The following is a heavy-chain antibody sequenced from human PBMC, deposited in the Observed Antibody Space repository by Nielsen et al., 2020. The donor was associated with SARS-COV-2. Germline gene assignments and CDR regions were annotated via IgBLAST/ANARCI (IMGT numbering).Heavy chain of an antibody. CDR1: GYTFTDYY. J-gene: IGHJ3*02. V-gene: IGHV1-2*02. D-gene: IGHD5-24*01. CDR3: ARELNVGMAIIGAFDI. CDR2: INPNSGGT. Sequence: VKVSCKASGYTFTDYYIHWVRQAPGQGLEWIGWINPNSGGTDYAQKFQGRVTMTWATSISTAYIELSRLRSDDTAVYYCARELNVGMAIIGAFDIWGQGTMVTVSS.